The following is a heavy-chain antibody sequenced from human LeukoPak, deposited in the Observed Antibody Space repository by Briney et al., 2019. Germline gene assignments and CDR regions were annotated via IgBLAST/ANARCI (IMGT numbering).Heavy chain of an antibody. V-gene: IGHV3-30*04. D-gene: IGHD2-15*01. CDR3: ARAPQGYCSGGSCYSNWFDP. J-gene: IGHJ5*02. CDR1: GFTFSSYA. CDR2: ISYDGSNK. Sequence: PGGSLRLSCAASGFTFSSYAMHWVRQAPGKGLEWVAVISYDGSNKYYADSVKGRFTISRDNSKNTLYLQMNSLRAEDTAVYYCARAPQGYCSGGSCYSNWFDPWGQGTLVTVSS.